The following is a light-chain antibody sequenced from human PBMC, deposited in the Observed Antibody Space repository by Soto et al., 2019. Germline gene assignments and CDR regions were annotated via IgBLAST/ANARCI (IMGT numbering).Light chain of an antibody. J-gene: IGKJ5*01. CDR2: LGS. Sequence: DIVMTQSPLSLPVTPGEPASISCRSSQSLLHSNGYNYLDWYLQKQGQSPQLLIYLGSNWASGVPDRFSGSGSGTDFTLKISRVEAEDVGVYYCMQALQTPITFGQGTRLEIK. CDR1: QSLLHSNGYNY. CDR3: MQALQTPIT. V-gene: IGKV2-28*01.